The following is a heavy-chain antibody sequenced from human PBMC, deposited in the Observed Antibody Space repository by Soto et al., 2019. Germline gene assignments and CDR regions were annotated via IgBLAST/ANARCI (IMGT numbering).Heavy chain of an antibody. CDR1: GYTFTSYE. J-gene: IGHJ4*02. CDR2: MNPNSGDT. D-gene: IGHD3-10*01. Sequence: QVQLVQSGAEVKKPGASLNVSCKASGYTFTSYEINWVRQATGQGLEWMGWMNPNSGDTGYAQKFQGRVTMTRNTSISTAYMELSSLRSEDTAVYYCARGELLWFGELLRWGQGTLVTVSS. V-gene: IGHV1-8*01. CDR3: ARGELLWFGELLR.